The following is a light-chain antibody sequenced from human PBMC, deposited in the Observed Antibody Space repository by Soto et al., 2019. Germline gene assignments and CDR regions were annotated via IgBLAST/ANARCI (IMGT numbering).Light chain of an antibody. J-gene: IGLJ1*01. V-gene: IGLV2-14*01. CDR2: DAS. CDR1: SSDVGGYNY. Sequence: QSVLAQPASVSGSPGQSITISCTGTSSDVGGYNYVSWYQQHPGKAPKLMIYDASNRPSGVSNRLSGSKSGNTASLTISGLQAEDEADYFCSSYTSSGTYVFGTGTKLTVL. CDR3: SSYTSSGTYV.